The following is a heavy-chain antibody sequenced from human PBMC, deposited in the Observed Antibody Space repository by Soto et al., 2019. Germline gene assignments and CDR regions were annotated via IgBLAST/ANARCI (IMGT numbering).Heavy chain of an antibody. V-gene: IGHV4-39*01. CDR3: ARTTITGTGRGWFDP. J-gene: IGHJ5*02. Sequence: QLQLQESGPGLVKPSETLSLTCTVSGGSVISDTHSWGWIRQPPGKGLEWIAFIYYSGTTYYNPSLNSRVTISVDRTKNQFSLRLSSLTAADTAVYYCARTTITGTGRGWFDPWGQGTLVTVSS. CDR1: GGSVISDTHS. CDR2: IYYSGTT. D-gene: IGHD1-7*01.